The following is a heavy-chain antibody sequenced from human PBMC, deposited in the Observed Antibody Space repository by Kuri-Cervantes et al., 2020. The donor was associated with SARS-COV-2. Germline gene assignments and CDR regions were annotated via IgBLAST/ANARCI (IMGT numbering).Heavy chain of an antibody. CDR1: GFTFSRDT. J-gene: IGHJ4*02. D-gene: IGHD1-26*01. V-gene: IGHV3-74*01. CDR3: ASDGSGSYYPPFDY. CDR2: MSGDGSSI. Sequence: GESLKISCAASGFTFSRDTKYWVRQGPGKGLGWVSRMSGDGSSITYADSVKGRFTISRDNAKNTLYLQMNSLRAEDTAVYYCASDGSGSYYPPFDYWGQGTLVTVSS.